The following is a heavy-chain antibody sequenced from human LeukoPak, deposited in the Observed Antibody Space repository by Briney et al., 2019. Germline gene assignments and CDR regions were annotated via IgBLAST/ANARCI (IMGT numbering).Heavy chain of an antibody. CDR2: FYISGGT. CDR3: ASLGGFAI. Sequence: SETLSLTCTVSGDSISSGSYYWNWIRQPAGKGLEWIGRFYISGGTNYNPFLKSRVTISVDTSKNQFSLKLTSVTAADTAVYYCASLGGFAIWGQGTVVTVSS. CDR1: GDSISSGSYY. J-gene: IGHJ3*02. V-gene: IGHV4-61*02.